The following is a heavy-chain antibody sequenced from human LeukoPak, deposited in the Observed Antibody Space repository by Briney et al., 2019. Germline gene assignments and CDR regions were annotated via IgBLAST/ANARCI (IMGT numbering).Heavy chain of an antibody. Sequence: PGGSLRLSCAASGFTFSSYGMRWVRQAPGKGLEWVAVIWYDGSNKYYADSVKGRFTISRDNSKNTLYLQMNSLRAEDTAVYYCARDPNYYYDSSGYPSGDYWGQGTLVTVS. CDR3: ARDPNYYYDSSGYPSGDY. CDR1: GFTFSSYG. D-gene: IGHD3-22*01. J-gene: IGHJ4*02. CDR2: IWYDGSNK. V-gene: IGHV3-33*01.